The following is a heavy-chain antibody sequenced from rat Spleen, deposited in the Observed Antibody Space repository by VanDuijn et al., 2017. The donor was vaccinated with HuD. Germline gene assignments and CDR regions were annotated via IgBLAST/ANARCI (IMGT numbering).Heavy chain of an antibody. Sequence: EVQLVESGGGLEQPGRSLKLSCAASGFTFNDYYMAWVRQAPKKGLEWVASISPSGATTNYRDSVKGRLTISRDNGKNTVFLQMDSLRSEDTATYYCATDGYYDGRYYSVYAMDAWGQGASVTVSS. CDR3: ATDGYYDGRYYSVYAMDA. CDR1: GFTFNDYY. CDR2: ISPSGATT. D-gene: IGHD1-12*02. J-gene: IGHJ4*01. V-gene: IGHV5-27*01.